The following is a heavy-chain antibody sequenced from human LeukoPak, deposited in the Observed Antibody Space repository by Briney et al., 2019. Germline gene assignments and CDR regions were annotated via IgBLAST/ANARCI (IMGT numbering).Heavy chain of an antibody. CDR3: ARSIAPIGDYYDSSGYQVQH. Sequence: GGSLRLSCAASGFTFSSYSMNWVRQAPGKGLEWVSYISSSSSTIYYADSVKGRFTISRDNAKNSLYLQMNSLRAEDTAVYYCARSIAPIGDYYDSSGYQVQHWGQGTLVTVSS. J-gene: IGHJ1*01. CDR2: ISSSSSTI. V-gene: IGHV3-48*04. D-gene: IGHD3-22*01. CDR1: GFTFSSYS.